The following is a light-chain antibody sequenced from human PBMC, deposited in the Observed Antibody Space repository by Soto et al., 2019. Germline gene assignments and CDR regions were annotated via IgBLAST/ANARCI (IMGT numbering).Light chain of an antibody. CDR3: QQFNSHPYT. CDR1: RSAGEW. CDR2: EVS. V-gene: IGKV1-5*03. Sequence: DIPMTQSPSTLSASVGDRVTITCRASRSAGEWLAWYQQKPGKAPTLLIYEVSTLQSGVPSRFTGSGSETEFSLTIDSLQPDDFATYYCQQFNSHPYTFGPGTKVEIK. J-gene: IGKJ2*01.